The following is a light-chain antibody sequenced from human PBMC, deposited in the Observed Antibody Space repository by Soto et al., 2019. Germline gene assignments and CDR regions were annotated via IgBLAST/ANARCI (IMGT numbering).Light chain of an antibody. V-gene: IGKV1-39*01. J-gene: IGKJ5*01. CDR2: GAS. Sequence: DIQMTQSPSSLSASVGDRVTVTPRTSQKINNYLNWYQQKPGKAPKLLIYGASSVQSGVPLRFSGSGSGTEFTLTISSLQPEDFAIYYCEQTYSSPVTFGQGTRLEIK. CDR1: QKINNY. CDR3: EQTYSSPVT.